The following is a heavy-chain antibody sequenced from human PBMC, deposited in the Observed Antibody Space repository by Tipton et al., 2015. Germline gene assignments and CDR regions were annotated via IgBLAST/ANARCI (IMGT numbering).Heavy chain of an antibody. J-gene: IGHJ4*02. CDR2: IYYSGTT. D-gene: IGHD2-15*01. CDR1: GDSMSRGTHY. Sequence: TLSLTCTVSGDSMSRGTHYWSWIRQHPGKGLEWIGYIYYSGTTYYNPSPKSRLTMSLDRSKSHFSLQLSSATAADTAVYFCARSEDTYIDYWGQGTLVTVSS. V-gene: IGHV4-31*03. CDR3: ARSEDTYIDY.